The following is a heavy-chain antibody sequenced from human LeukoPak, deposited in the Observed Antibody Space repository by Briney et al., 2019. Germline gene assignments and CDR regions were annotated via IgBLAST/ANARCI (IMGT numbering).Heavy chain of an antibody. D-gene: IGHD6-6*01. CDR2: IYYSGST. CDR1: GGSFSGYY. V-gene: IGHV4-59*08. J-gene: IGHJ4*02. Sequence: PSETLSLTCAVYGGSFSGYYWSWIRQPPGKGLEWIGYIYYSGSTNYNPSLKSRVTISVDTSKNQFSLKLSSVTAADTAVYYCARRTSSSHHYYFDYWGQGTLVTVSS. CDR3: ARRTSSSHHYYFDY.